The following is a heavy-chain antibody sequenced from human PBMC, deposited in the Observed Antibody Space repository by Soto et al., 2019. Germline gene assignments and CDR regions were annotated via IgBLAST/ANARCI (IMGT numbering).Heavy chain of an antibody. J-gene: IGHJ5*02. D-gene: IGHD6-13*01. CDR3: ARAWAAAGKGWFDP. Sequence: QVQLQESGPGLVKPSETLSLTCTVSGGSISNYYWSWIRQPAGKGLEWIGRIYTSGSTNYNPSLKSRVTMSVDPSKDQFSLKLSSVTAADTAGYYCARAWAAAGKGWFDPWGQGTLVTVSS. CDR1: GGSISNYY. CDR2: IYTSGST. V-gene: IGHV4-4*07.